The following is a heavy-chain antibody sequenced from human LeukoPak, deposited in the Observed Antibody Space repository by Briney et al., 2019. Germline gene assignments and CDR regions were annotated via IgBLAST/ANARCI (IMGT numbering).Heavy chain of an antibody. CDR2: IYQSGSS. Sequence: GSLRLSCAASGFTFSSYGVSWVRQAPGKGLEWIGSIYQSGSSYYNPSLKSRVIISVDTSKNKLSLKLNSVTAADTAVYYCGRDRIYGSGSDHFDYWGQGTLVTVSS. V-gene: IGHV4-38-2*02. D-gene: IGHD3-10*01. CDR1: GFTFSSYG. CDR3: GRDRIYGSGSDHFDY. J-gene: IGHJ4*02.